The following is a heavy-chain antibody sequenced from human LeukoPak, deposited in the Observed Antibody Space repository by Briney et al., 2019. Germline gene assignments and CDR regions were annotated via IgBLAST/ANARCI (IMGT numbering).Heavy chain of an antibody. V-gene: IGHV4-34*01. D-gene: IGHD6-6*01. CDR2: INHSGST. CDR3: ARGRRRSIASSPYYFDY. CDR1: GGSFSGYY. J-gene: IGHJ4*02. Sequence: SETLSLTCAVYGGSFSGYYWSWIRQPPGKGLEWIGEINHSGSTNYIPSLKSRVTISVDTSKNQFSLKLSSVTAADTAVYYCARGRRRSIASSPYYFDYWGQGTLVTVSS.